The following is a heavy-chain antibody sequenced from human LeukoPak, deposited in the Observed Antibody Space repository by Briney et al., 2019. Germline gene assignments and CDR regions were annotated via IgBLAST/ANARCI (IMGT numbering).Heavy chain of an antibody. D-gene: IGHD3-10*01. CDR1: GGSISSGGDS. J-gene: IGHJ5*02. CDR3: ARAKGRLSNWFDP. CDR2: IYHSGST. V-gene: IGHV4-30-2*01. Sequence: SETLSLTCAVSGGSISSGGDSWSWIRQPPGKGLEWIGYIYHSGSTYYNPSLKSRVTISVDRSKNQFSLKLSSVTAADTAVYYCARAKGRLSNWFDPWGQGTLVIVSS.